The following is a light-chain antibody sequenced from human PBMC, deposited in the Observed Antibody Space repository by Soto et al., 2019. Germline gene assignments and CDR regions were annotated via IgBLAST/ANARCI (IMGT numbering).Light chain of an antibody. CDR2: GAS. CDR3: QQYNNWPPT. CDR1: QSVSSK. V-gene: IGKV3-15*01. Sequence: EIVMTQSPATLSVSPGERATLSCRASQSVSSKLAWYQQKPGQAPRLLIYGASTRATGIPARFSGSGSGTEFTLTISSLHSEDFAVYYCQQYNNWPPTFGQGTKLEIK. J-gene: IGKJ2*01.